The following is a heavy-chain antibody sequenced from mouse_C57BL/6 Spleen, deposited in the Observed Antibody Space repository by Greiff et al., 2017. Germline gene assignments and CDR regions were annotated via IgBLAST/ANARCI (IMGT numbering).Heavy chain of an antibody. J-gene: IGHJ2*01. Sequence: EVQLQQSGPELVKPGASVKISCKASGYTFTDYYMNWVKQSHGKSLEWIGDINPNNGGTSYNQKFKGKATLTVDKSSSTAYMELRSLTSEDSAVYYCARTIYYGNYNFDYWGQGTTLTVSS. D-gene: IGHD2-1*01. CDR2: INPNNGGT. CDR3: ARTIYYGNYNFDY. V-gene: IGHV1-26*01. CDR1: GYTFTDYY.